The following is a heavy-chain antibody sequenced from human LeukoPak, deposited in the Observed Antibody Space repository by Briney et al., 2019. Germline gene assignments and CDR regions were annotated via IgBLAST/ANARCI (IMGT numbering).Heavy chain of an antibody. D-gene: IGHD6-19*01. CDR2: YNSDGSST. V-gene: IGHV3-74*01. Sequence: GGSLRLSCPASGFTFSSYWMHWVRQAPGKGLVWVSQYNSDGSSTSYADSVKRRFTISRDNAKNTLYLQMNSLRAEDTAVYYCARAVGYSSGWYDYWGQGTLVTVSS. CDR1: GFTFSSYW. CDR3: ARAVGYSSGWYDY. J-gene: IGHJ4*02.